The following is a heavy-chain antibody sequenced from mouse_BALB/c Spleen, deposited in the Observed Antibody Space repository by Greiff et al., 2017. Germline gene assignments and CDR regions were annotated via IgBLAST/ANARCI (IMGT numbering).Heavy chain of an antibody. CDR2: IRNKANGYTT. V-gene: IGHV7-3*02. CDR1: GFTFTDYY. J-gene: IGHJ2*01. CDR3: ARGVYFDY. Sequence: EVRRVESGGGLVQPGGSLRLSCATSGFTFTDYYMSWVRQPPGKALEWLGFIRNKANGYTTEYSASVKGRFTISRDNSQSILYLQMNTLRAEDSATYYCARGVYFDYWGQGTTLTVSS.